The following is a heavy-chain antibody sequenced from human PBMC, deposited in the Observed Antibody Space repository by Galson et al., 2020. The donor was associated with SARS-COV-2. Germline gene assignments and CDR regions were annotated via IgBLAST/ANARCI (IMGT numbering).Heavy chain of an antibody. Sequence: GGSLRLPCAASGFTFSSYRMHCVRQAPGKGLELVAVIWYDGHNKYYADSVKGRFTIARDNSKNTLYLQINSLRAEDTAVYFCAREVTAARRGLYFDYWGQGTLVTVST. CDR1: GFTFSSYR. J-gene: IGHJ4*02. CDR3: AREVTAARRGLYFDY. V-gene: IGHV3-33*01. CDR2: IWYDGHNK. D-gene: IGHD6-6*01.